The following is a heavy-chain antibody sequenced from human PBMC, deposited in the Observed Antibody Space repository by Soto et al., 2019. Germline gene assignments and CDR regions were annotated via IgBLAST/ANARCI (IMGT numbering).Heavy chain of an antibody. J-gene: IGHJ1*01. CDR2: ISSSSSTI. CDR3: AKGQQLVPAEYFQH. D-gene: IGHD6-13*01. Sequence: GGSLRLSCAASGFTFSSYSMNWVRQAPGKGLEWVSYISSSSSTIYYADSVKGRFTISRDNSKNTLYLQMNSLRAEDTAVYYCAKGQQLVPAEYFQHWGQGTLVTVS. CDR1: GFTFSSYS. V-gene: IGHV3-48*01.